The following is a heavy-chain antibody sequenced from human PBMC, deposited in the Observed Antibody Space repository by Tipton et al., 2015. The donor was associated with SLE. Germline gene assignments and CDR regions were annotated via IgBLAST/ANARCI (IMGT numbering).Heavy chain of an antibody. Sequence: PGLVKPSETLSLTCSVSGDAISSNYWSWFRQPPGKGLEWIGHFFNGGRSSSSPSLRSRLTISADTSKNQFSLKLSSVTAADTAVYYCARGGHSSSSNYFDYWGQGTLVTVSS. D-gene: IGHD6-6*01. J-gene: IGHJ4*02. CDR1: GDAISSNY. CDR3: ARGGHSSSSNYFDY. CDR2: FFNGGRS. V-gene: IGHV4-59*12.